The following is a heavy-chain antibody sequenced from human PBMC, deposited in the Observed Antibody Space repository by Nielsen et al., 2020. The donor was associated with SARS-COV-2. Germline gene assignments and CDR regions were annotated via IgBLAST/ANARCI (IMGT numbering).Heavy chain of an antibody. CDR3: ARPSPNDYVYFDV. D-gene: IGHD4-17*01. Sequence: GESLKISCAVSGFTFSSYDFNWVRQALGKGLEWISYISRSGATKFYADSVKGRFTISRDTARKSIYLQLNNLRADDTAVYYCARPSPNDYVYFDVWGQGTLVTVSS. CDR1: GFTFSSYD. CDR2: ISRSGATK. V-gene: IGHV3-48*03. J-gene: IGHJ4*02.